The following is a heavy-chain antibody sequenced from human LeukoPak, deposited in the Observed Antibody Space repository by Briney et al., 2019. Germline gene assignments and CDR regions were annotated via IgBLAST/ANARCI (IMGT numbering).Heavy chain of an antibody. J-gene: IGHJ4*02. CDR3: ARDRLERGETSDS. V-gene: IGHV3-21*01. CDR2: ITGSSSYI. Sequence: GGSLRLSCAASGFSFRSYSMDWVRQAPGKGLEWVSSITGSSSYISYADSVKGRFTISRDNAENSLFLQMNSPRPEDTAVYFCARDRLERGETSDSWGQGTLVTVSS. D-gene: IGHD1-1*01. CDR1: GFSFRSYS.